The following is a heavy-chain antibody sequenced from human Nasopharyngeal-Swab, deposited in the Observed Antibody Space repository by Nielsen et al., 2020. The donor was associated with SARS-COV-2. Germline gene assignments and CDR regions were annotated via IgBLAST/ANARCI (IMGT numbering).Heavy chain of an antibody. CDR1: GYTFTRYG. V-gene: IGHV1-18*04. CDR2: ISAYNGNT. CDR3: ARDPADKLLWFGEPWDY. J-gene: IGHJ4*02. D-gene: IGHD3-10*01. Sequence: ASVKDSCKASGYTFTRYGISWVRQAPAQGLEWMGWISAYNGNTNYAHKLQGRVTITTDPSTSTADLELRSLRSGDTAVYYCARDPADKLLWFGEPWDYWGQGTLVTVSS.